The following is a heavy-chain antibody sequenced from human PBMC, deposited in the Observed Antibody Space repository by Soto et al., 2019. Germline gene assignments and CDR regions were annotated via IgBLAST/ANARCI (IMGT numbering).Heavy chain of an antibody. V-gene: IGHV4-59*01. CDR1: GVSINNFY. J-gene: IGHJ1*01. Sequence: SETLSLTCTVSGVSINNFYWSWIRKSPGKGLDWIGYVHYSGTTNYNPSFNGRLTISLDTSKNQVSLQMSSVTAADTAVYYCATLWFGESQHWGQGTLVTVSS. CDR3: ATLWFGESQH. D-gene: IGHD3-10*01. CDR2: VHYSGTT.